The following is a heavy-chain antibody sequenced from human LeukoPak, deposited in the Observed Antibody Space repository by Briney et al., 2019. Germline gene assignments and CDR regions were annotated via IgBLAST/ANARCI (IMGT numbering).Heavy chain of an antibody. Sequence: SETLSLTCTVSGGSISSGGYYWSWIRQHPGKGLEWIGYIYYSGSTYYNPSLKSRVTISVDRSKNQFSLKLSSVTAADTAVYYCARTTPGGWYSSYFDYWGQGTLVTVSS. D-gene: IGHD6-19*01. CDR3: ARTTPGGWYSSYFDY. V-gene: IGHV4-31*03. CDR2: IYYSGST. J-gene: IGHJ4*02. CDR1: GGSISSGGYY.